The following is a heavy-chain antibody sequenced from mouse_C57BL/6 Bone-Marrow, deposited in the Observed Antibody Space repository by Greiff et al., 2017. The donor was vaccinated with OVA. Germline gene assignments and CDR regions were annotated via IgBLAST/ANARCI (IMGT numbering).Heavy chain of an antibody. J-gene: IGHJ2*01. D-gene: IGHD2-10*02. V-gene: IGHV1-61*01. CDR3: AVWGEAYYDY. CDR2: IYPSDSET. Sequence: VQLQQPGAELVRPGSSVKLSCKASGYTFTSYWMDWVKQRPGQGLEWIGNIYPSDSETHYNQKFKDKATLTVDKSSSTAYMQLSSLTSEDSAVYYCAVWGEAYYDYWGRGTTLTVSS. CDR1: GYTFTSYW.